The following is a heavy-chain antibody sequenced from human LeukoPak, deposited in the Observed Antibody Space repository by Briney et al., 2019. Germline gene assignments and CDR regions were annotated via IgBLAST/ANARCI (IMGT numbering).Heavy chain of an antibody. CDR1: GDPLSSHY. V-gene: IGHV4-59*08. J-gene: IGHJ4*02. CDR2: IYGSGST. Sequence: PSETLSLTCTVSGDPLSSHYWSWIRQPPGKGLEWIGYIYGSGSTHYDPSLRSRVTISEDTSKSQFSLKLTSVTAADTAVYYCARNAGWYSHDSWGQGTLVTVSS. D-gene: IGHD6-19*01. CDR3: ARNAGWYSHDS.